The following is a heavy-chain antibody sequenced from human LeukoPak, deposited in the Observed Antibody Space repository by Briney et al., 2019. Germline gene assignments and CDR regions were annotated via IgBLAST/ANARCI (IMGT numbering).Heavy chain of an antibody. V-gene: IGHV3-23*01. Sequence: GGSLRLSCVVSGFTVSNNYMSWVRQAPGKGLEWVSAISGSGGSTYYADSVKGRFTISRDNSKNTLYLQMNSLRAEDTAVYYCAKCSGGSPDYWGQGTLVTVSS. J-gene: IGHJ4*02. CDR3: AKCSGGSPDY. CDR1: GFTVSNNY. D-gene: IGHD2-15*01. CDR2: ISGSGGST.